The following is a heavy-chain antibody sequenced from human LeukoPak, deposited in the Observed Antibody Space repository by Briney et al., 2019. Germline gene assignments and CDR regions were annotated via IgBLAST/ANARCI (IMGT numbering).Heavy chain of an antibody. J-gene: IGHJ4*02. CDR2: IYHSGST. CDR1: GGSFSGYY. CDR3: ARDWGESSGWYGDY. Sequence: PSETLSLTCAVYGGSFSGYYWSWIRQPPGKGLEWIGYIYHSGSTYYNPSLKSRVTISVDRSKNQFSLKLSSVTAADTAVYYCARDWGESSGWYGDYWGQGTLVTVSS. V-gene: IGHV4-34*01. D-gene: IGHD6-19*01.